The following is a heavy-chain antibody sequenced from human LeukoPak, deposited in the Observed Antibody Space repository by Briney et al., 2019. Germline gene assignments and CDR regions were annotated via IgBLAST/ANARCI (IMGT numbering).Heavy chain of an antibody. J-gene: IGHJ4*02. D-gene: IGHD5-18*01. V-gene: IGHV4-4*07. Sequence: PSETLSLTCSVSGGSIHTYYWTWIRQPAGKGLEWIGRISTSGTTNYNPSLMSRVTMSVDASKNQFSLNLSSVTAADTAVYYCARGTGYSLGYWGQGTLVTVSS. CDR1: GGSIHTYY. CDR2: ISTSGTT. CDR3: ARGTGYSLGY.